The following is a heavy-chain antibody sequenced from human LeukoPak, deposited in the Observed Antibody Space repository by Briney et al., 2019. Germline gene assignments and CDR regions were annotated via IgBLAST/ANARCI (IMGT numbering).Heavy chain of an antibody. CDR1: GYALSDLA. D-gene: IGHD4-17*01. J-gene: IGHJ3*02. V-gene: IGHV1-24*01. CDR3: ATRNFGDYGVFDI. CDR2: LDLEDGEA. Sequence: AGVTVSYKFSGYALSDLAMHWVRQAPAKGLEWVGGLDLEDGEAIYAQPLQGRGTITEDTSSDTAYVVVSSLRCEDTAVYYCATRNFGDYGVFDIWGQGTMVTVSS.